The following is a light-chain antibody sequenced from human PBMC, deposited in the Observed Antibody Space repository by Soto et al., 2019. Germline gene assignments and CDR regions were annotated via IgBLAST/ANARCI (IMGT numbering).Light chain of an antibody. V-gene: IGLV2-14*01. J-gene: IGLJ2*01. CDR2: EVS. Sequence: QSALTQPRSVSGSPGQSVTISCTGTSSDVGAYNYVSWYQQHPGKAPKLMIYEVSNRPSGVSNRFSGSKSGNTASLTISGLQAEDEADYYCSSYTSSSTLVVFGGGTQLTVL. CDR3: SSYTSSSTLVV. CDR1: SSDVGAYNY.